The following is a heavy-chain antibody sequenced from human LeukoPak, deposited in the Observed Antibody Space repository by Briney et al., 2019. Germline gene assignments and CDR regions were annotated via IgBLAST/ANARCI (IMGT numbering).Heavy chain of an antibody. V-gene: IGHV1-2*02. D-gene: IGHD1-1*01. CDR1: GYTFTSYY. J-gene: IGHJ4*02. CDR2: INPNSGGT. CDR3: ARVGSDELETFDY. Sequence: EASVKVSCKASGYTFTSYYMHWVRQAPGQGLEWMGWINPNSGGTNYAQKFQGRVTMTRDTSISTAYMELSRLRSDDTAVYYCARVGSDELETFDYWGQGTLVTVSS.